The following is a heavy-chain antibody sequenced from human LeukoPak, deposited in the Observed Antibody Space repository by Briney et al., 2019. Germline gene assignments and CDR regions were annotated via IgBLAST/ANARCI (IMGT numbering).Heavy chain of an antibody. D-gene: IGHD3-16*02. J-gene: IGHJ4*02. CDR3: ARDEGSYDYVWGSYRPRFDY. CDR2: INHSGST. V-gene: IGHV4-34*01. CDR1: GGSFSGYY. Sequence: SETLSLTCAVYGGSFSGYYWSWIRQPPGKGLEWIGEINHSGSTNYNPSLKSRVTISVDTSKNQFSLKLSSVAAADTAVYYCARDEGSYDYVWGSYRPRFDYWGQGTLVTVSS.